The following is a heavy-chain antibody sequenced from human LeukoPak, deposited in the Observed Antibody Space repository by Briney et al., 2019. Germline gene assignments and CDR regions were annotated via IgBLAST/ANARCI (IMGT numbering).Heavy chain of an antibody. J-gene: IGHJ3*02. CDR3: YALDTVPHAFDI. CDR1: GFTFSSYG. CDR2: IWYDGSNK. D-gene: IGHD4-17*01. V-gene: IGHV3-33*01. Sequence: GRPLRLSCAASGFTFSSYGMHWVRQAPGKGLEWVAVIWYDGSNKYYADSVKGRFTISRDNSKNTLYLQMNSLRAEDTAVYYCYALDTVPHAFDIWGQGTMVTVSS.